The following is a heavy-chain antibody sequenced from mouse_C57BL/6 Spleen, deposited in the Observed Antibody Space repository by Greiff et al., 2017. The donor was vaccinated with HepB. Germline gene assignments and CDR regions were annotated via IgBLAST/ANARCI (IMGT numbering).Heavy chain of an antibody. CDR1: GYAFSSSW. CDR2: IYPGDGDT. V-gene: IGHV1-82*01. CDR3: ARGDYDDAMDY. D-gene: IGHD2-4*01. Sequence: VQLVESGPELVKPGASVKISCKASGYAFSSSWMNWVKQRPGKGLEWIGRIYPGDGDTNYNGKFKGKATLTADKSSSTAYMQLSSLTSEDSAVYFCARGDYDDAMDYWGQGTSVTVSS. J-gene: IGHJ4*01.